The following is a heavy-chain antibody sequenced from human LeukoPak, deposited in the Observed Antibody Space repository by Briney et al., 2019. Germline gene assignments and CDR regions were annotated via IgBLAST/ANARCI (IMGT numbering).Heavy chain of an antibody. D-gene: IGHD6-19*01. Sequence: GGSLKLSCAASGFTFSGSAMHWVRQASGKGREWVGRIRSKANSYATAYAASVKGRFTISRDDSKNTAYLQMNSLKTEDTAVYYCTREYSSGWEPFDYWGQGTLVTVSS. J-gene: IGHJ4*02. CDR1: GFTFSGSA. V-gene: IGHV3-73*01. CDR3: TREYSSGWEPFDY. CDR2: IRSKANSYAT.